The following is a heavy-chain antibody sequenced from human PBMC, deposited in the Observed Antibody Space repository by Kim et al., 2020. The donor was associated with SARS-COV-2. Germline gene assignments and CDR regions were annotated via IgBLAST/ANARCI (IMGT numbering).Heavy chain of an antibody. CDR3: ARDGREDIGSYRGLLDY. D-gene: IGHD1-26*01. V-gene: IGHV3-33*01. CDR1: GFTFSSYG. CDR2: IWYDGSNK. J-gene: IGHJ4*02. Sequence: GGSLRLSCAVSGFTFSSYGMHWVRQAPGKGLEWVAVIWYDGSNKYYVDSVKGRFTISRDNSKNTLYLQMNSLIAEDTAVYYCARDGREDIGSYRGLLDYWGQGALVTVSS.